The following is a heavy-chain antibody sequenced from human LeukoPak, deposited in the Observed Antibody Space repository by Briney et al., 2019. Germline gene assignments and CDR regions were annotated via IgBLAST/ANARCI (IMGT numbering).Heavy chain of an antibody. D-gene: IGHD6-13*01. Sequence: SETLSLTCTVSGDSFSNSYYYWGWIRQPPGKGLEWIGSIYYSGSTYYNPSLKSRASLSVDTSKNQFSLKLSSVTAADTAVYYCATPNTRGIAAAHAFDIWGQGTMVTVSS. CDR2: IYYSGST. CDR1: GDSFSNSYYY. CDR3: ATPNTRGIAAAHAFDI. V-gene: IGHV4-39*07. J-gene: IGHJ3*02.